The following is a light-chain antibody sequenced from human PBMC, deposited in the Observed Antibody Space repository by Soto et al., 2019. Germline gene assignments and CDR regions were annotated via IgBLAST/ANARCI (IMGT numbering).Light chain of an antibody. CDR2: SNN. Sequence: QTVVTQPPSASGTPGQRVTISCSGSSSNIGSNTVNWYQQLPGTAPKLLIYSNNQRPSGVPDRFSGSKSGTSASLAISGLQSEDEADYYCAAWDDSLNGQVVFGGGTQLT. J-gene: IGLJ2*01. CDR1: SSNIGSNT. CDR3: AAWDDSLNGQVV. V-gene: IGLV1-44*01.